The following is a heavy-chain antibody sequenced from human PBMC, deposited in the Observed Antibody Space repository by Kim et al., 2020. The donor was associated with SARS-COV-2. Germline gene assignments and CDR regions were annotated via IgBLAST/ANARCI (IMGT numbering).Heavy chain of an antibody. V-gene: IGHV3-7*01. D-gene: IGHD4-17*01. J-gene: IGHJ4*02. CDR3: ARDLVYGDYFDY. Sequence: YYVDSVKGRFTISRDNAKNSLYLQMNSLRAEDTAVYYCARDLVYGDYFDYWGQGTLVTVSS.